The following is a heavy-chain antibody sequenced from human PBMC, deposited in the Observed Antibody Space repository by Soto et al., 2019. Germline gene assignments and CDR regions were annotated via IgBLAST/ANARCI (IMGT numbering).Heavy chain of an antibody. CDR1: GGSFSGYY. Sequence: SETLSLTCAVYGGSFSGYYWSWIRQPPGKGLEWIGEINHSGSTNYNPSLKSRVTISVDTSKNQFSLKLSSVTAADTAVYYCARTNRQSIAARGYYYYYMDVWGKGTTVTVSS. CDR2: INHSGST. V-gene: IGHV4-34*01. J-gene: IGHJ6*03. CDR3: ARTNRQSIAARGYYYYYMDV. D-gene: IGHD6-6*01.